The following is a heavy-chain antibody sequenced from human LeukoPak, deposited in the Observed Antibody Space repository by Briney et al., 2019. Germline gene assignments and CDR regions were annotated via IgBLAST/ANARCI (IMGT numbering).Heavy chain of an antibody. Sequence: PGGSLRLSCAASGFTFSSYAMHWVRQAPGKGLEWVAVISYDGSNKYYANSVKGRFTISRDNSKNTLYLQMNSLRAEDTAVYYCARGGVYVWGSYRFWGQGTLVTVSS. D-gene: IGHD3-16*02. J-gene: IGHJ4*02. CDR2: ISYDGSNK. V-gene: IGHV3-30*04. CDR3: ARGGVYVWGSYRF. CDR1: GFTFSSYA.